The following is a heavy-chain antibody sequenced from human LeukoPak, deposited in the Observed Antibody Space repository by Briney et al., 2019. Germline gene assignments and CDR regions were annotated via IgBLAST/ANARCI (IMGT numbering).Heavy chain of an antibody. V-gene: IGHV3-7*03. D-gene: IGHD6-19*01. J-gene: IGHJ4*02. Sequence: GGSLRLSCAASGFTFGSYWMSWVRQAPGKGREWVANIKQDGSEKHYVDFVKGRFTISRDNAKNSLYLQMNSLRAEDTALYYCAKGNLSGWYSYYFDYWGQGTLVTVSS. CDR1: GFTFGSYW. CDR2: IKQDGSEK. CDR3: AKGNLSGWYSYYFDY.